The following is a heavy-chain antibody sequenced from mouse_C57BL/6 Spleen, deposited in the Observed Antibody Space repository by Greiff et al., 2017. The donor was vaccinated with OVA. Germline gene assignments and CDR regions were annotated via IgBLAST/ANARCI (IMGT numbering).Heavy chain of an antibody. D-gene: IGHD4-1*01. CDR2: ISGGGGNT. Sequence: EVKVVESGGGLVKPGGSLKLSCAASGFTFSSYTMSWVRQTPEKRLEWVATISGGGGNTYYPDSVKGRFTISRDNAKNTLYLQMSSLRSEDTALYYCARLPRTGNFDYWGQGTTLTVSS. CDR1: GFTFSSYT. V-gene: IGHV5-9*01. CDR3: ARLPRTGNFDY. J-gene: IGHJ2*01.